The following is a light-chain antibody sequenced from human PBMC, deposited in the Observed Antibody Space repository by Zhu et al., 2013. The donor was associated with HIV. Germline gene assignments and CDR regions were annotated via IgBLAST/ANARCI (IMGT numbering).Light chain of an antibody. Sequence: EILLTQSPGTLSLSPGERATLSCRASQSLSSNSLAWYQQNPGQAPRLLIYGASTRATGIPDRFSGSGSGTDFTLIISRLESEDFALYYCQQYGGSPSTFGQGTRLVIK. V-gene: IGKV3-20*01. J-gene: IGKJ5*01. CDR3: QQYGGSPST. CDR2: GAS. CDR1: QSLSSNS.